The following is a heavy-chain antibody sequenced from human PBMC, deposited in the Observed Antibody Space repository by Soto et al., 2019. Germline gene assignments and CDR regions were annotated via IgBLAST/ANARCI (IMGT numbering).Heavy chain of an antibody. Sequence: LCCKAPRFGFDSTAVRWAHQARGQRLEWIGWIVVGSGNTNYAQKFQERVTITRDMSTSTAYMELSSLRSEDTAVYYCAAGYRLVTTIAYGMDVWGQGTTVTVSS. J-gene: IGHJ6*02. V-gene: IGHV1-58*01. D-gene: IGHD4-4*01. CDR3: AAGYRLVTTIAYGMDV. CDR2: IVVGSGNT. CDR1: RFGFDSTA.